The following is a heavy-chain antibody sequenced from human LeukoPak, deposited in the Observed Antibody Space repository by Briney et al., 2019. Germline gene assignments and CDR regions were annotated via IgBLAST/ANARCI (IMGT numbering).Heavy chain of an antibody. D-gene: IGHD3-3*01. CDR1: GGSISSGGYY. Sequence: SQTLSLTCTVSGGSISSGGYYWSWIRQHPGKGLEWIGYIYYSGSTYYNPSLKSRVTISVDTPKNQFSLKLSSVTAADTAVYYCARASRFTIFGVVNWFDPWGQGTLVTVSS. J-gene: IGHJ5*02. CDR3: ARASRFTIFGVVNWFDP. V-gene: IGHV4-31*03. CDR2: IYYSGST.